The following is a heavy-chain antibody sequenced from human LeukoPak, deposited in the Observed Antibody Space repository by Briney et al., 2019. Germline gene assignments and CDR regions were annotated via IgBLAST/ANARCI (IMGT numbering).Heavy chain of an antibody. CDR2: IYTSGST. CDR3: ARGHEGDSSSWYGGNWFDP. J-gene: IGHJ5*02. D-gene: IGHD6-13*01. V-gene: IGHV4-61*02. CDR1: GGSISSGSYY. Sequence: PSQTLSLTCTVSGGSISSGSYYWSWIRQPAGKGLEWIGRIYTSGSTNYNPSLKSRVTISVDTSKNQFSLKLSSVTAADTAVYYCARGHEGDSSSWYGGNWFDPWGQGTLVTVSS.